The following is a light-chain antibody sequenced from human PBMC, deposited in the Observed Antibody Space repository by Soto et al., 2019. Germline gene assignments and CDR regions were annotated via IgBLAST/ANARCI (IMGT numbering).Light chain of an antibody. J-gene: IGKJ1*01. Sequence: ETVLTQSPGTRYLSPGERATLSCRASHTIRSNYLAWYRQTPGHAPRLLIYAASNRATGIADTFSGSGSGTDFTLIISRLEPEDVALYYCQQYGSSPWTFGQGTKVEIK. CDR3: QQYGSSPWT. CDR2: AAS. V-gene: IGKV3-20*01. CDR1: HTIRSNY.